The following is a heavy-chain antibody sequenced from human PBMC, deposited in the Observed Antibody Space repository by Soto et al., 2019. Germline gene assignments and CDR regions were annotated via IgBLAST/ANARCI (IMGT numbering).Heavy chain of an antibody. D-gene: IGHD2-2*01. CDR3: ARARFCTSTSCYHYFDF. CDR2: IYNNGRT. V-gene: IGHV4-59*01. Sequence: SETLSLTCTVSGGSISSSSWSWIRQPPGRGLEWIGYIYNNGRTDYNPSLKSRVTISVDKSKNHFSLKLSSVTPADTAVYYCARARFCTSTSCYHYFDFWGQGTLVTVSS. CDR1: GGSISSSS. J-gene: IGHJ4*02.